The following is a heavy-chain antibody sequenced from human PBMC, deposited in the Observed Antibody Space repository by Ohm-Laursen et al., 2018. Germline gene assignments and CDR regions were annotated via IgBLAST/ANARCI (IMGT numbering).Heavy chain of an antibody. V-gene: IGHV4-39*01. CDR3: ARRSGNYIVGYYFDY. J-gene: IGHJ4*02. CDR1: GGSISSSSYY. Sequence: TLSLTCTVSGGSISSSSYYWGWIRQPPGKGLDWIGTIYYSGTTYYNTSLKSRVTISVDTSKNQFSLKLSSVTAADTAVYYCARRSGNYIVGYYFDYWGQGTLVTVSS. D-gene: IGHD4-11*01. CDR2: IYYSGTT.